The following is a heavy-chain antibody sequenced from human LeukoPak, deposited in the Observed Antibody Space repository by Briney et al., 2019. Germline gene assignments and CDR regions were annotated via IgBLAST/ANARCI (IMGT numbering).Heavy chain of an antibody. CDR3: ARHLGLNYYFDY. CDR2: IYYSGST. J-gene: IGHJ4*02. V-gene: IGHV4-59*08. D-gene: IGHD3-16*01. CDR1: GGSISPYY. Sequence: SETLSLTCTVSGGSISPYYWSWIRQPPGKGLEWRGLEWIGYIYYSGSTNYNPSLESRVTISVDTSKKQFSLRLSSVTAADTAVYYCARHLGLNYYFDYWGQGILVTVSS.